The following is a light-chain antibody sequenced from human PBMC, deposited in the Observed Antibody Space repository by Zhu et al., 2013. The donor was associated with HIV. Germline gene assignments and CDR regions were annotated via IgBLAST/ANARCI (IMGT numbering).Light chain of an antibody. J-gene: IGKJ3*01. Sequence: DIQLTQSPSFLSASVGDRVTITCRASQGISSYLAWYQQKPGKVPKLLIYAASTLQSGVPSRFSGSGSGTEFALTVYGLQPEDSATYYCQQTKSYPFSFGPGTKVDVK. CDR3: QQTKSYPFS. CDR2: AAS. CDR1: QGISSY. V-gene: IGKV1-9*01.